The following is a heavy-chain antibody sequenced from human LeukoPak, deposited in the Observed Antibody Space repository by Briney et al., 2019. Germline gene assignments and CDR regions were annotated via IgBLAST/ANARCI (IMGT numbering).Heavy chain of an antibody. CDR2: IYYSGST. CDR3: ARERTYYYDSSGGDHGFDP. Sequence: PSQTLSLTCTVSGGSISSGGYYWSWIRQHPGKGLEWIGYIYYSGSTYYNPSLKSRVTISVDTSKNQFSLKLSSVTDADTAVYYCARERTYYYDSSGGDHGFDPWGQGTLVTVSS. D-gene: IGHD3-22*01. V-gene: IGHV4-31*03. J-gene: IGHJ5*02. CDR1: GGSISSGGYY.